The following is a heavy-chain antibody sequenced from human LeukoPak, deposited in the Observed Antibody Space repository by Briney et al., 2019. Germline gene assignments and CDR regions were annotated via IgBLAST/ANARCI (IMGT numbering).Heavy chain of an antibody. CDR1: GFTFSSYA. CDR3: AKATPPEYNWNYGDY. J-gene: IGHJ4*02. V-gene: IGHV3-23*01. D-gene: IGHD1-20*01. CDR2: ISGSGGST. Sequence: GGSLRLSCAASGFTFSSYAMSWVRQAPGKGLEWVSAISGSGGSTYYADSVKGRFTISRDNSKNTLYLQMNSLRAEDTAVYYCAKATPPEYNWNYGDYWVQGTLVTVSS.